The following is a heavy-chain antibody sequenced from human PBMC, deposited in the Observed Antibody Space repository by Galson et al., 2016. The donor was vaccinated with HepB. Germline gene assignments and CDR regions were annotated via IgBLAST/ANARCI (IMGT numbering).Heavy chain of an antibody. CDR2: ISSTSSPTI. V-gene: IGHV3-48*02. D-gene: IGHD5/OR15-5a*01. CDR1: GFSFSSYS. CDR3: ARGVGRAYMDV. Sequence: SLRLSCAASGFSFSSYSMNWVRQAPGKGLEWVSYISSTSSPTIYYADAVKGRFTISRDNAKNSLYLQMNSLRDEDTAVYCGARGVGRAYMDVWGKGTTVTVSS. J-gene: IGHJ6*03.